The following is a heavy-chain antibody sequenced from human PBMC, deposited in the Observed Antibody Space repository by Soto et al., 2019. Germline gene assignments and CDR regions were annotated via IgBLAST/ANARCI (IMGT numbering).Heavy chain of an antibody. CDR2: INHSGST. CDR1: GGSFGGYY. V-gene: IGHV4-34*01. J-gene: IGHJ4*02. D-gene: IGHD2-15*01. Sequence: SETLSLTCAVYGGSFGGYYWSWIRQPPGKGLELIGEINHSGSTNYNPSLKSRVTISVDTSKNQFSLKLSSVTAADTAVYYCARTLVVVAATRKSANRYFDYWGQGTLVTVSS. CDR3: ARTLVVVAATRKSANRYFDY.